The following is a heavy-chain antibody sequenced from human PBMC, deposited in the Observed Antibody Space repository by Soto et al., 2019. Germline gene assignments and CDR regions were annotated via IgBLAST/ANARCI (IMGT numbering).Heavy chain of an antibody. CDR3: ARGGVSTRTFDY. D-gene: IGHD3-3*01. V-gene: IGHV5-51*01. Sequence: RESLKISRKGSGYNFAGYWIAWVRQRPAKGLEFMGIIYPSDSDTSSRPSFHGQATISADRSISSAYLQWSSLRASDTAMYYCARGGVSTRTFDYWGQGAPVTVSS. CDR1: GYNFAGYW. CDR2: IYPSDSDT. J-gene: IGHJ4*02.